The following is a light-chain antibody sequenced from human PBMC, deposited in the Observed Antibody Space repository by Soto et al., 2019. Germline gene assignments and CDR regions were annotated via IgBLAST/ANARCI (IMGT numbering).Light chain of an antibody. V-gene: IGKV1-5*03. CDR2: MAS. CDR3: QQYNSYPGT. Sequence: DIQMTQSPSTLSASVGDRVTTTCRASQSISGWLAWFQQKPGKAPKLLIYMASSLESGVPSRFSGSGSGTEFTLTISSLQPDDFATYYCQQYNSYPGTFGQGTKVDIK. CDR1: QSISGW. J-gene: IGKJ1*01.